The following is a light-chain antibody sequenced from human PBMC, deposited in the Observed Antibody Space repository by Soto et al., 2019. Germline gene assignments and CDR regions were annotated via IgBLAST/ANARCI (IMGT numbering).Light chain of an antibody. CDR3: MQGIHWPWT. V-gene: IGKV2-30*02. Sequence: DVVMTQSPLSLPVTLGQPASISCRSSQSLVHSDGNTYWNWFQQRPGQSPRRLIYKVSNRDSGVPDRCSGSGSGTDFTLKISRVEAEDVGVYYCMQGIHWPWTCGQGTKVEIK. CDR1: QSLVHSDGNTY. J-gene: IGKJ1*01. CDR2: KVS.